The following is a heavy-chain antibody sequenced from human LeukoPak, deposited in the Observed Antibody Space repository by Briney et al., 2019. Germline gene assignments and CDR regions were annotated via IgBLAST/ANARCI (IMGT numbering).Heavy chain of an antibody. D-gene: IGHD3-10*01. Sequence: SETLSLTCAVYGGSFSGYYWSWIRQPPGKGLERIGEINHSGSTNYNPSLESRVTISVDTSKNQFSLKLSSVTAADTAVYYCARGGLYYYGSGSYRKYNWFDPWGQGTLVTVSS. CDR2: INHSGST. CDR1: GGSFSGYY. CDR3: ARGGLYYYGSGSYRKYNWFDP. V-gene: IGHV4-34*01. J-gene: IGHJ5*02.